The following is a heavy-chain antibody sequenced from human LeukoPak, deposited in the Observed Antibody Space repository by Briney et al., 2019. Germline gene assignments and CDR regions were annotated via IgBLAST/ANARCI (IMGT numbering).Heavy chain of an antibody. J-gene: IGHJ6*03. CDR3: ARSRYYYNTSGIPYYYMDV. Sequence: ASVKVSCKASGYTFTSYGISWVRQAPGQGLEWMGWISAYNGNTNYAQKLQGRVTMTTDTSTSTAYMELRSLRSVDTAVYYCARSRYYYNTSGIPYYYMDVWGKGTTVTVSS. CDR1: GYTFTSYG. V-gene: IGHV1-18*01. CDR2: ISAYNGNT. D-gene: IGHD3-22*01.